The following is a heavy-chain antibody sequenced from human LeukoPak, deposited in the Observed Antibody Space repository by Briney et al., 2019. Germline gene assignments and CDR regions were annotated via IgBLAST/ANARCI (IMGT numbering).Heavy chain of an antibody. CDR2: FDPEDGET. Sequence: ASVKVSCKVSGYTLTELSMHWVRQAPGKGLEWMGGFDPEDGETIYAQKFQGRVTMTEDTSTDTAYMELSSLRSEDTAVYYCARGVGVTQDRTRIHYYYGMDVWGQGTTVTVSS. CDR3: ARGVGVTQDRTRIHYYYGMDV. D-gene: IGHD1-26*01. J-gene: IGHJ6*02. V-gene: IGHV1-24*01. CDR1: GYTLTELS.